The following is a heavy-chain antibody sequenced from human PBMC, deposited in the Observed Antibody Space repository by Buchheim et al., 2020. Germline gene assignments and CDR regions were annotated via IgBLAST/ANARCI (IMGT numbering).Heavy chain of an antibody. J-gene: IGHJ4*02. V-gene: IGHV3-23*01. Sequence: EVQLLESGGGLVQPGGSLRLSCAASGFTFSSYAMSWVRQAPGKGLEWVSAISGSGGSTYYADSVKGRFTISSDNSKNTLYLQMNSLRAEDTAVYYCAKDPRDNRGLRPAPFDYWGQGTL. CDR1: GFTFSSYA. CDR2: ISGSGGST. CDR3: AKDPRDNRGLRPAPFDY. D-gene: IGHD5-12*01.